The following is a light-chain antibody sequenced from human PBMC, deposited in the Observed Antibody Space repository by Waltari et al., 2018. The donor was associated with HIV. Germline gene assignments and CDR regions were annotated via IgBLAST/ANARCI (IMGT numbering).Light chain of an antibody. CDR3: YSTDSSGKGV. CDR1: RLPYRY. J-gene: IGLJ3*02. CDR2: EGY. V-gene: IGLV3-10*01. Sequence: SYELTQAPSVSVSPGQTARITCSGARLPYRYPFWYQQKSGQAPLAVIYEGYTRSSGIPERFSGSRSGTTATLTITGAQVDDEGYYYCYSTDSSGKGVFGGGTKLTVV.